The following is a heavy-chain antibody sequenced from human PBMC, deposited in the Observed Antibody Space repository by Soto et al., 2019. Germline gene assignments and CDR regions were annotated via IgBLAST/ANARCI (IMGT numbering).Heavy chain of an antibody. CDR3: SRGRSPYYGYFDP. D-gene: IGHD3-3*01. CDR2: ISSGSSYI. Sequence: PGGSLRLSCAASGFSFSDSYMSWIRQAPGKGLEWVSHISSGSSYIKYADSVEGRFTISRDNAKNTLYLQMNGLRADDTAVYYCSRGRSPYYGYFDPWGPGTLVTVSS. V-gene: IGHV3-11*06. CDR1: GFSFSDSY. J-gene: IGHJ5*02.